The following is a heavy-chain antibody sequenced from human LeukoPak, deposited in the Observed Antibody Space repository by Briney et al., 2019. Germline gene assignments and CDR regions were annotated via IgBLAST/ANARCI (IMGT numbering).Heavy chain of an antibody. J-gene: IGHJ4*02. CDR1: GFTFDDYG. V-gene: IGHV3-20*04. D-gene: IGHD6-19*01. Sequence: PGGSLRLSCAASGFTFDDYGMSWVRQAPGKGLEWVSGINWNGGSTGYADSVKGRFTIFRDNAKNSLYLQMNSLRAEDTALYYCARDRGIAVAGDFDYWGQGTLVTVSS. CDR2: INWNGGST. CDR3: ARDRGIAVAGDFDY.